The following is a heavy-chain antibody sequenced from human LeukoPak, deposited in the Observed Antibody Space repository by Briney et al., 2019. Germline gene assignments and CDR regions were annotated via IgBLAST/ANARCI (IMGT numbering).Heavy chain of an antibody. V-gene: IGHV4-39*07. J-gene: IGHJ4*02. CDR2: IFNAGST. CDR3: ARDPTTVVTLPYYFDF. Sequence: PSETLSLTCTVSGASISSNTYYWAWIRQTPGKGLEWIGSIFNAGSTFYNPSLSSRVTLSVDTSRKQFSLRLSAVTAADTAIYYCARDPTTVVTLPYYFDFWGQGTLVTVSS. D-gene: IGHD4-23*01. CDR1: GASISSNTYY.